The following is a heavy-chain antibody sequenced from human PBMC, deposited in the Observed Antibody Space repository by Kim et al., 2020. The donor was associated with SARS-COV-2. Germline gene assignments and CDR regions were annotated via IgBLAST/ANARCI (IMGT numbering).Heavy chain of an antibody. J-gene: IGHJ6*03. CDR1: GASINNNY. D-gene: IGHD2-8*01. Sequence: SETLSLTCTVSGASINNNYWTWIRQPPEKGLEWIGYIHSTGTTEYNPSLAGRVTLSIDTSRNQFSLTLRSVTDADTAMYFCGRNGVYLDVWGKGTTVTVSS. CDR2: IHSTGTT. CDR3: GRNGVYLDV. V-gene: IGHV4-59*08.